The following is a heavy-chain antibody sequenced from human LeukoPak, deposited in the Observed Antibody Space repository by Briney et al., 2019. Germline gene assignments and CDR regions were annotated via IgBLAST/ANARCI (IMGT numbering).Heavy chain of an antibody. CDR3: ARTHYYDSSGHDAFDI. V-gene: IGHV4-31*03. D-gene: IGHD3-22*01. CDR1: GGSISSGGYY. CDR2: IYYSGST. Sequence: PSQTLSLTCTVSGGSISSGGYYWSWIRQHPGKGLEWIGYIYYSGSTYYNPSLKSRVTISVDTSKNQFSLKLCSVTAADTAVYYCARTHYYDSSGHDAFDIWGQGTMVTVSS. J-gene: IGHJ3*02.